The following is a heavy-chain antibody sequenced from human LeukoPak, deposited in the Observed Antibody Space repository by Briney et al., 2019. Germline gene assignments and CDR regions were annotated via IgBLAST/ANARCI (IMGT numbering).Heavy chain of an antibody. J-gene: IGHJ4*02. CDR2: IYTSGST. CDR1: GGSISSYY. D-gene: IGHD3-16*02. Sequence: SETLSLTCTVSGGSISSYYWSWIRQPAGKGLEWIGRIYTSGSTNYNPSLKSRVTMSVDTSKNQFSLKLSSVTAADTAVYYCARDPLYYDYVWGSYRQGFDYWGQGTLVTVSS. V-gene: IGHV4-4*07. CDR3: ARDPLYYDYVWGSYRQGFDY.